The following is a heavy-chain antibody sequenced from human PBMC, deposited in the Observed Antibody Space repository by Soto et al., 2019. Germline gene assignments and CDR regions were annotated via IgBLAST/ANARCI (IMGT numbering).Heavy chain of an antibody. CDR1: GFTFSSYW. J-gene: IGHJ4*02. CDR3: ARDLTIFGVVIHSFDY. D-gene: IGHD3-3*01. Sequence: GGSLRLSCAASGFTFSSYWMSWVRQAPGKGLEWVANIKQDGSEKYYVDSVKGRFTISRDNAKNSLYLQMNSLRAEDTAVYYCARDLTIFGVVIHSFDYWGQGTLVTVSS. V-gene: IGHV3-7*01. CDR2: IKQDGSEK.